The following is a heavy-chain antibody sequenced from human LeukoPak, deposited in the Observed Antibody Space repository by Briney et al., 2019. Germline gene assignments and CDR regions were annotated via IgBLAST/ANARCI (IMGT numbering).Heavy chain of an antibody. Sequence: GGSLRLSCAASGFTFSSYAMSWVRQAPGKGLEWVSAISGSGGSTYYADSVKGRFTISRDNSKNTLYLQMNSLRAEDTAVYYCAKVGDYYGSGKYSNFDYWGQGTLVTVSS. CDR2: ISGSGGST. D-gene: IGHD3-10*01. CDR1: GFTFSSYA. CDR3: AKVGDYYGSGKYSNFDY. J-gene: IGHJ4*02. V-gene: IGHV3-23*01.